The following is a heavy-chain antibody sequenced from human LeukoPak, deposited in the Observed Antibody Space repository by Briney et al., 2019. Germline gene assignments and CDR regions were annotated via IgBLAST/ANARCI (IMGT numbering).Heavy chain of an antibody. V-gene: IGHV5-51*03. Sequence: PGESLKTSCKGSGYTFTNYWIGWVRQMPGKGLEWMGVIYPHDSDTRYSPSFQGQITISADKSISTAYLQWSSLKASDTAIYYCAREVLTGTLTHPSDYWGQGTLVAVSS. CDR2: IYPHDSDT. CDR3: AREVLTGTLTHPSDY. J-gene: IGHJ4*02. D-gene: IGHD1-20*01. CDR1: GYTFTNYW.